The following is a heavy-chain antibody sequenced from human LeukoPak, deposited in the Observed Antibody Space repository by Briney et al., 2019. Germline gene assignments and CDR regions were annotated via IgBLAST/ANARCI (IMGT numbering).Heavy chain of an antibody. CDR2: IKEDGSVK. V-gene: IGHV3-7*01. D-gene: IGHD6-19*01. J-gene: IGHJ4*02. CDR3: ARDLPPGSSGWYLGY. Sequence: GGSLRLSCAASGFTFSRYWMSWVRQAPGKGLEWVANIKEDGSVKYYVESVKGRFTISRDNAKNSLYLQMNSLRAEDTAVYYCARDLPPGSSGWYLGYWGQGTLVTVSS. CDR1: GFTFSRYW.